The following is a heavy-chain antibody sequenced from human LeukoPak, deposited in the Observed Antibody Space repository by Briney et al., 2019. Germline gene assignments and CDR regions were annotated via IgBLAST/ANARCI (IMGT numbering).Heavy chain of an antibody. D-gene: IGHD6-13*01. Sequence: GGSLRLSCAASGFTVSSNYMSWVRQAPGKGLEWVSYISSSSSTIYYADSVKGRFTISRDNAKNSLYLQMNSLRAEDTAVYYCARDTIAAAGTIDYWGQGTLVTVSS. CDR1: GFTVSSNY. CDR2: ISSSSSTI. V-gene: IGHV3-48*01. CDR3: ARDTIAAAGTIDY. J-gene: IGHJ4*02.